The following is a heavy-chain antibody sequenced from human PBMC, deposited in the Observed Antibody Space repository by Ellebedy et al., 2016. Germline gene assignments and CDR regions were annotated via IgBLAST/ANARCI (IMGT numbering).Heavy chain of an antibody. CDR3: ARGLEHLVPYFYYMDV. D-gene: IGHD2-8*02. Sequence: ASVKVSCKASGYTFSSFGVTWVRQTTGQGLEWLGCLSPPSGKTGYAQKFQGRVTMTRDNSITTFYMELSSLRSEDTAIYYCARGLEHLVPYFYYMDVWGTGTTVTVSS. V-gene: IGHV1-8*01. CDR2: LSPPSGKT. J-gene: IGHJ6*03. CDR1: GYTFSSFG.